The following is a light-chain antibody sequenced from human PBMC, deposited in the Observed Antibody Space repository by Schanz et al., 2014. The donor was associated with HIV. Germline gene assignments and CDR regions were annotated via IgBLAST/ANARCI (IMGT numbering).Light chain of an antibody. CDR2: EVS. V-gene: IGLV2-8*01. CDR1: RSDIGTHDF. J-gene: IGLJ3*02. Sequence: QSVLTQPPSASGSPGQSVTISCTGTRSDIGTHDFVSWYQLHPGKAPKLMIYEVSKRPSGVPDRFSGSKSGNTASLTVSGLQAEDEADYYCSSYAGSNNWVFGGGTKLTVL. CDR3: SSYAGSNNWV.